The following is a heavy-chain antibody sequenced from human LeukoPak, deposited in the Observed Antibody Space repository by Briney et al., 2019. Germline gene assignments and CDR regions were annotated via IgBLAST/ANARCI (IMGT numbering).Heavy chain of an antibody. CDR1: GFTFSSYS. D-gene: IGHD2-15*01. V-gene: IGHV3-21*01. Sequence: GGSLRLSCAASGFTFSSYSMNWVRQAPGKGLEWASSISSSSSYIYYADSVKGRFTISRDNAKNSLYLQMNSLRAEDTAVYYCARRGRYCSGGSCYLHYYYYMDVWGKGTTVTVSS. J-gene: IGHJ6*03. CDR2: ISSSSSYI. CDR3: ARRGRYCSGGSCYLHYYYYMDV.